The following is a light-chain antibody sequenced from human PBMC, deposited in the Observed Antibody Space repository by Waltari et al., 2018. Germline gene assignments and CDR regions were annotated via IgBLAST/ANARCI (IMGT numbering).Light chain of an antibody. CDR2: WAS. CDR3: HQYYRTPYT. CDR1: QSISYSSNNRNY. V-gene: IGKV4-1*01. Sequence: DIVLTQSPESLAVSLGERATINCKSSQSISYSSNNRNYLAWYQQKPGQHPALLIYWASTRESGVPDRFSGSGSGTDFTLTIDSLQAEDVAVYYCHQYYRTPYTFGQGTKLEIK. J-gene: IGKJ2*01.